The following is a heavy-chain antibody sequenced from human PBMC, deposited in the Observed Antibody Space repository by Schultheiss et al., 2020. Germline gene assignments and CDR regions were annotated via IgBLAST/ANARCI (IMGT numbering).Heavy chain of an antibody. CDR3: ARVLGYDSSGYPFDY. Sequence: GGSLRLSCAASGFTFSSYSMNWIRQAPGKGLEWVSSISSSSSYIYYADSVKGRFTISRDNAKNTLYLQMNSLRAEDTAVYYCARVLGYDSSGYPFDYWGQGTLVTVSS. CDR2: ISSSSSYI. D-gene: IGHD3-22*01. J-gene: IGHJ4*02. V-gene: IGHV3-21*01. CDR1: GFTFSSYS.